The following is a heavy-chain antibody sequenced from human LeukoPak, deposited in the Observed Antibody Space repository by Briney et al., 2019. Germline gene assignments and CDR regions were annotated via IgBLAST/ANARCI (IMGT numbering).Heavy chain of an antibody. CDR1: GASISGHY. J-gene: IGHJ4*02. CDR3: ARDRALWWFYF. CDR2: INHSGST. V-gene: IGHV4-34*01. Sequence: PSETLSLTCTVSGASISGHYLTWIRQPPGKGLEWIGEINHSGSTNYNPSLKSRVTISVDTSKNQFSLRLTSVTAADTAVYFCARDRALWWFYFWGQGTLVTVSS. D-gene: IGHD2-15*01.